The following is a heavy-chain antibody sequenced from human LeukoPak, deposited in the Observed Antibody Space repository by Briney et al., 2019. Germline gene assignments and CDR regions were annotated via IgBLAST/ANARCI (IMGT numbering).Heavy chain of an antibody. CDR2: MNPNSGNT. V-gene: IGHV1-8*01. CDR1: GYTFTSYD. J-gene: IGHJ4*02. Sequence: GASVKVSCKASGYTFTSYDINWVRQATGQGLEWMGWMNPNSGNTGYAQKFQGRVTMTRNTSISTAYMELSSLRSEDTAVYYFARASHTALVLPFDYWGQGTLVTVSS. D-gene: IGHD5-18*01. CDR3: ARASHTALVLPFDY.